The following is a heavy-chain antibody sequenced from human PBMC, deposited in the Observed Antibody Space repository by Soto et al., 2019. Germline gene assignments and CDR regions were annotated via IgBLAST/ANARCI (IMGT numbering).Heavy chain of an antibody. D-gene: IGHD3-3*01. CDR3: ARDLRVTIFGVVIVTYGMDV. CDR1: GFTFSSYG. Sequence: ESGGGVVQPGRSLRLSCAASGFTFSSYGMHWVRQAPGKGLEWVAVIWYDGSNKYYADSVKGRFTISRDNSKNTLYLQMNSLRAEDTAVYYCARDLRVTIFGVVIVTYGMDVWGQGTTVTVSS. CDR2: IWYDGSNK. V-gene: IGHV3-33*01. J-gene: IGHJ6*02.